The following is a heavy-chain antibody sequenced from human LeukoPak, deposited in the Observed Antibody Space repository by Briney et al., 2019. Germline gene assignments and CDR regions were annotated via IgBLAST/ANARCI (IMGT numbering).Heavy chain of an antibody. CDR2: ISYDGSNK. CDR3: ARDGLLAVAGLWYNWFDP. J-gene: IGHJ5*02. V-gene: IGHV3-30*05. Sequence: PVGSLRLSCAASGFTFSSYGMHWVRQAPGKGLEWVAVISYDGSNKYYADSVKGRFTISRDNSKNTLYLQMNSLRAEDTAVYYCARDGLLAVAGLWYNWFDPWGQGTLVTVSS. D-gene: IGHD6-19*01. CDR1: GFTFSSYG.